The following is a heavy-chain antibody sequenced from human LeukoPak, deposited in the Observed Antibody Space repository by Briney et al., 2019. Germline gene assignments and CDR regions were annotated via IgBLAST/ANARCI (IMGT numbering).Heavy chain of an antibody. Sequence: PGGSLRLSCAASGFTFSSYSMNWVRQAPGKGLEWVSFISSSRSYIYYADSVKGRFTISRDNAKNSLYLQMNSLRAEDTAVYYCARDAGFDIWGHGTMVTVSS. CDR3: ARDAGFDI. J-gene: IGHJ3*02. CDR2: ISSSRSYI. CDR1: GFTFSSYS. V-gene: IGHV3-21*01.